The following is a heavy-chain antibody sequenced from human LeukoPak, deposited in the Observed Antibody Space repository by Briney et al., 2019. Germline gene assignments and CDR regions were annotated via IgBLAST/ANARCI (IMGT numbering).Heavy chain of an antibody. J-gene: IGHJ6*02. Sequence: SETLSLTCAVYGGSFSGYYWSWIRQPPGKGLEWIGEINHSGSTNYNPSLKSRVTISVDTSKNQFSLKLSSVTAADTAVYYCARDLIAARDPYYYGMDVWGQGTTVTVSS. V-gene: IGHV4-34*01. CDR2: INHSGST. D-gene: IGHD6-6*01. CDR3: ARDLIAARDPYYYGMDV. CDR1: GGSFSGYY.